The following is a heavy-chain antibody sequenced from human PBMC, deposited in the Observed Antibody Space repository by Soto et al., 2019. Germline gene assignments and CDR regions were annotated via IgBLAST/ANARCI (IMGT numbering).Heavy chain of an antibody. J-gene: IGHJ6*02. CDR2: IYYSGST. CDR3: ARHAPSNRYYDILTGYYFGGMDV. CDR1: GGSISISSYY. Sequence: PAETLSLTCTVSGGSISISSYYWGWIRQPPGKGLEGLGSIYYSGSTYYNPSLKSRVTISVDTSKNQFSLKLSSVPAADTAVYYCARHAPSNRYYDILTGYYFGGMDVWGQGTTDTVSS. V-gene: IGHV4-39*01. D-gene: IGHD3-9*01.